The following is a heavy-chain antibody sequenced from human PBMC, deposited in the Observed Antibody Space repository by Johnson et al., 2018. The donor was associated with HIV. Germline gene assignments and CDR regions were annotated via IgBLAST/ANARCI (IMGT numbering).Heavy chain of an antibody. CDR3: ARSPETGDRLWRACDI. CDR1: GLTFSSFA. Sequence: VESGGGLVQPGGSLRLSCAASGLTFSSFAMNWVRQAPGKGLEWVSAISSSGGGTYSADSVKGRFTISSDNSKNTLYLQMNSLRAEDTAVYYCARSPETGDRLWRACDIWGQGTMVTVSS. CDR2: ISSSGGGT. V-gene: IGHV3-23*04. D-gene: IGHD4-17*01. J-gene: IGHJ3*02.